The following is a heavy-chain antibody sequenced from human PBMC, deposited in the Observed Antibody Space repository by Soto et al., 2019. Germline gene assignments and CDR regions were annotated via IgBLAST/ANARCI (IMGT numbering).Heavy chain of an antibody. D-gene: IGHD3-22*01. J-gene: IGHJ6*02. V-gene: IGHV3-33*01. CDR2: IWYDGSNK. CDR1: GFTFSSYG. Sequence: GGSLRLSCAASGFTFSSYGMHWVRQAPGKGLEWVAVIWYDGSNKYYADSVKGRFTISRDNSKNTLYLQMNSLRAEDTAVYYCARDTLDSSGYSDKAYYYYGMDVWGQGTTVTVSS. CDR3: ARDTLDSSGYSDKAYYYYGMDV.